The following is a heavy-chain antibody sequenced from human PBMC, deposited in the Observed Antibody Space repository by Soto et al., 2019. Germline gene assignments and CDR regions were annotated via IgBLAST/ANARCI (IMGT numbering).Heavy chain of an antibody. CDR3: ARVRGDTAMADY. J-gene: IGHJ4*02. Sequence: QVQLQESGPGLVKPSETLSLTCTVSGGSISRYYWSWIRQPPGKGLEWIGYIYYSGSTNYNPALKSRVTISVETAKNQFSLKLSSVPAEDTGVYYCARVRGDTAMADYWGQGTLVTGSS. V-gene: IGHV4-59*01. CDR2: IYYSGST. CDR1: GGSISRYY. D-gene: IGHD5-18*01.